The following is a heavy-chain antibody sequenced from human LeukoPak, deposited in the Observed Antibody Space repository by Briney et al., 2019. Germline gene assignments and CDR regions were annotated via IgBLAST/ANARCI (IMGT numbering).Heavy chain of an antibody. CDR2: IYHSGST. V-gene: IGHV4-38-2*02. J-gene: IGHJ4*02. D-gene: IGHD2-2*01. CDR3: ANLGYCSSTSCRRGYSGYDSTYY. CDR1: GYSISSGYY. Sequence: PSETLSLTCTVSGYSISSGYYWGWIRQPPGKGLEWIGSIYHSGSTNYNPSLKSRVTISVDTSKNQFSLKLSSVTAADTAVYYCANLGYCSSTSCRRGYSGYDSTYYWGQGTLVTVSS.